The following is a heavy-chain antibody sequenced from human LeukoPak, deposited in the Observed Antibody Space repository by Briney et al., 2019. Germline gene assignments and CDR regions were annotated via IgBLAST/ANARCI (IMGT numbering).Heavy chain of an antibody. D-gene: IGHD6-6*01. CDR2: IYHTGST. V-gene: IGHV4-59*11. CDR3: AKEGGPARPGLDS. Sequence: SETLSLTCTVSGASMSSHYWTWMRQDPGTGLEWIGNIYHTGSTSYNPALESRVTISLDTSNNQFSLKLTSVTAADTAVYYRAKEGGPARPGLDSWGQGTLVTVSS. J-gene: IGHJ4*02. CDR1: GASMSSHY.